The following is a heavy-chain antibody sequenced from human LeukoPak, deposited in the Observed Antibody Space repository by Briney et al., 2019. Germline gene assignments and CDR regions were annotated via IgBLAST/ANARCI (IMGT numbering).Heavy chain of an antibody. V-gene: IGHV4-34*01. J-gene: IGHJ4*02. CDR2: INHSGST. D-gene: IGHD5-12*01. CDR3: ARLGYSGYDYVENFDY. Sequence: GSLRLSCAASGFTFSSYAMSWIRQPPGKGLEWIGEINHSGSTNYNPSLKSRVTISVDTSKNQFSLKLSSVTAADTAVYYCARLGYSGYDYVENFDYWGQGTLVTVSS. CDR1: GFTFSSYA.